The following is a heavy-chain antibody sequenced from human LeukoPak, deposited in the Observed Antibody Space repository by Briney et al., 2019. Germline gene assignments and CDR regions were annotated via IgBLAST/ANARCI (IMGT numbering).Heavy chain of an antibody. D-gene: IGHD3-3*01. CDR2: IYYSGST. Sequence: SETLSLTCTVSGGSISSSSYYWGWIRQPPGKGLEWIWRIYYSGSTYYNPSLKSRVTISVDTSKNQFSLKLSSVTAADTAVYYCARGHSLYDFWSGYYKGGYFDYWGQGTLVTVSS. CDR3: ARGHSLYDFWSGYYKGGYFDY. J-gene: IGHJ4*02. V-gene: IGHV4-39*07. CDR1: GGSISSSSYY.